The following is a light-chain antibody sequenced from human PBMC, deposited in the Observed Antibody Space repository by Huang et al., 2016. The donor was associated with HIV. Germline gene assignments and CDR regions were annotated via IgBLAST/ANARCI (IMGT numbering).Light chain of an antibody. CDR3: QQSFSVPRT. J-gene: IGKJ1*01. V-gene: IGKV1-39*01. Sequence: DIQMTQSPPSLSASVGERVTFTCRANQNITKSLNWYQQKPGKAPKLLIYTASTLESGVPSRFSGSGSGSRFTLKIVNLQPEDFATYYCQQSFSVPRTFG. CDR1: QNITKS. CDR2: TAS.